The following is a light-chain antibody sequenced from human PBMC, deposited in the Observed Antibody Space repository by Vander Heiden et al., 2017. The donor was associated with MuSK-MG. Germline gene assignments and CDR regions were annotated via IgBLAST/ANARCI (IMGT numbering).Light chain of an antibody. CDR3: QEDQSPAWT. V-gene: IGKV4-1*01. CDR2: WAS. J-gene: IGKJ1*01. CDR1: QSVLSSSNNKNY. Sequence: DIVMNQSPDSLAMSLGERATINCKSSQSVLSSSNNKNYLAWYQQKPGQPPKLLIYWASTRESGVPDRFSGSGSGTDFTLTISSLQAEDVAVYYCQEDQSPAWTFGQGTKVEIK.